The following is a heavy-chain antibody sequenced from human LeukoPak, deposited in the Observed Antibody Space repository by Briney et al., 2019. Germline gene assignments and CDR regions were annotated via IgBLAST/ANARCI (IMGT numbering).Heavy chain of an antibody. V-gene: IGHV1-2*04. D-gene: IGHD5-18*01. CDR2: INPNSGGT. CDR3: ARDVGDTAMVI. J-gene: IGHJ4*02. CDR1: GHTFTGYY. Sequence: ASVKVSCKASGHTFTGYYMHWVRQAPGQGLEWMGWINPNSGGTNYAQKFQGWVTMTRDTSISTAYMELSRLRSDDTAVYYCARDVGDTAMVIWGQGTLVTVSS.